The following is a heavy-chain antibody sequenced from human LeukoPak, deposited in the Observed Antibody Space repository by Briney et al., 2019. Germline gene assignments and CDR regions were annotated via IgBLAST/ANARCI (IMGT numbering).Heavy chain of an antibody. CDR1: GFTFSSYA. J-gene: IGHJ5*02. V-gene: IGHV3-23*01. D-gene: IGHD6-19*01. CDR3: AKHVSSGWYGNWFDP. CDR2: ISGSGGST. Sequence: GGSLRLSCAASGFTFSSYAMSWVRQAPGKGLEWVSAISGSGGSTYYADSVKGRFTISRDNSKNTLYLQMNSLRAEDTAVYYCAKHVSSGWYGNWFDPWGQGTLVTVSS.